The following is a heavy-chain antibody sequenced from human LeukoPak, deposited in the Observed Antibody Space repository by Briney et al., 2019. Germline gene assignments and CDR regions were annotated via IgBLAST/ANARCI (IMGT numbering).Heavy chain of an antibody. D-gene: IGHD5-24*01. Sequence: GSLRLSCTASGFTFSTYSMNWVRQAPGKGLEWVSYVSSSSSTIYYADSVKGRFTISRDNAKNSLYLQMNSLRDEDTAVYYCARASFQRWLQLGGDWGQGALVTVSS. V-gene: IGHV3-48*02. CDR3: ARASFQRWLQLGGD. J-gene: IGHJ4*02. CDR1: GFTFSTYS. CDR2: VSSSSSTI.